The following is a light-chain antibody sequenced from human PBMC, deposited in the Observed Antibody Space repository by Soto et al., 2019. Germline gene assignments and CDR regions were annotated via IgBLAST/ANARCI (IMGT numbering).Light chain of an antibody. Sequence: EIVLTQSPATLSLSPGERATLSCRASQSLDNYLAWYHQKPGQAPRLLIYDTSNRATGIPARFSGSGSGTDFTLTITSLEPEDFAVYYCQQRGSWPPYTFGQGTKLEIK. V-gene: IGKV3-11*01. CDR3: QQRGSWPPYT. J-gene: IGKJ2*01. CDR2: DTS. CDR1: QSLDNY.